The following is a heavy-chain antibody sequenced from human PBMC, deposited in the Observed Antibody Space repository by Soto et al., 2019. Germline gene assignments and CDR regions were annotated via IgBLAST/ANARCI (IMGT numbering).Heavy chain of an antibody. J-gene: IGHJ4*02. V-gene: IGHV3-30*03. CDR1: GFTFSIYA. CDR3: ARGRGPRRQGLIDPFDY. CDR2: ISYDGTKT. Sequence: QVQLVESGGGVVQPGRSLRVSCAASGFTFSIYAMHWVRQAPGTGLEWVAVISYDGTKTYYADSVKGRFTISRDNSKNTGYLQMTSLRDEDTAVYYCARGRGPRRQGLIDPFDYWGQGTLVTVSP. D-gene: IGHD3-10*01.